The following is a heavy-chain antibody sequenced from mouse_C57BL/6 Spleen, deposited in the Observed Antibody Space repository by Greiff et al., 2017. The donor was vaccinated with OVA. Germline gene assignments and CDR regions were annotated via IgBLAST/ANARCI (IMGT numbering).Heavy chain of an antibody. CDR1: GYTFTSYG. CDR3: ARREVMTAVVARYFDV. CDR2: IYPRSGNT. Sequence: VQLQESGAELARPGASVKLSCKASGYTFTSYGISWVKQSTGQGLEWIGEIYPRSGNTYYNEKFKGKATLTADKSSSTAYMEIRNLISEDSVVDFCARREVMTAVVARYFDVWGTGTTVTVSS. D-gene: IGHD1-1*01. V-gene: IGHV1-81*01. J-gene: IGHJ1*03.